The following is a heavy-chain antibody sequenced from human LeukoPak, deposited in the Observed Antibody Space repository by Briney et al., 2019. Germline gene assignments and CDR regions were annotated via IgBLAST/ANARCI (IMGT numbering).Heavy chain of an antibody. Sequence: PGGSLRLSCAASGFTVSSNYMSWVRQAPGKGLEWVSVIYSGGSTYYADSVKGRFTISRDNSKNTLYLQMNSLRAEDTAVYYCAKDLHSSSWYNYFQHWGQGTLVTVSS. CDR2: IYSGGST. J-gene: IGHJ1*01. V-gene: IGHV3-66*01. D-gene: IGHD6-13*01. CDR3: AKDLHSSSWYNYFQH. CDR1: GFTVSSNY.